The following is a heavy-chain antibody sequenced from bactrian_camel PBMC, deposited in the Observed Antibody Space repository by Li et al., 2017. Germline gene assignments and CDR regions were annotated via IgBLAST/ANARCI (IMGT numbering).Heavy chain of an antibody. J-gene: IGHJ7*01. CDR1: GHTGSAVC. CDR2: INTGGSMT. Sequence: QVQLVESGGGAVQSGGSLRLSCATSGHTGSAVCMTWVRQAPGKGLEWVSSINTGGSMTFYADSVKGRFTISRDNAKNTVYLQLNSLKTEDMAMYYCAKVIYNGMDYWGKGTQVTVS. V-gene: IGHV3S1*01.